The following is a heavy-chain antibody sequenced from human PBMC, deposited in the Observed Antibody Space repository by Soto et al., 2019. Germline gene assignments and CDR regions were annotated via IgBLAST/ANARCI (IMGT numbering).Heavy chain of an antibody. CDR3: AKSRYSDSSGDFYDY. Sequence: GGSLRLSCAASAFTFNNYAMSWVRQAPGKGLEWVSGIGGSGRTTYYADSVKGRFTIFRDNSNNTLFLQMNSLRAEDTAVYYCAKSRYSDSSGDFYDYWGQGTLVTVSS. V-gene: IGHV3-23*01. CDR1: AFTFNNYA. CDR2: IGGSGRTT. J-gene: IGHJ4*02. D-gene: IGHD3-22*01.